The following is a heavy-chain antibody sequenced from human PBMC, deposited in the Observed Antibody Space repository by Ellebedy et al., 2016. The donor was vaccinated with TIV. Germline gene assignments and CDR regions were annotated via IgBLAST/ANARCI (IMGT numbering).Heavy chain of an antibody. CDR1: GFSVSNNY. V-gene: IGHV3-53*01. CDR2: IYSDGTT. Sequence: PGGSLRLSCAASGFSVSNNYMSWVRQAPGKGLEWVSIIYSDGTTSYAAFVKGRFTVSRDTSKNSVFLQMNSLRVDDTASYYGAKGPDSVSYYISGNFDIWGQGTMVTVSS. CDR3: AKGPDSVSYYISGNFDI. D-gene: IGHD1-26*01. J-gene: IGHJ3*02.